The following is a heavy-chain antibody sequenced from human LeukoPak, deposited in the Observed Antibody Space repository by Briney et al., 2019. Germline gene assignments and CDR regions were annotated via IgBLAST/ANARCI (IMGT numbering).Heavy chain of an antibody. CDR2: ISGTGSST. Sequence: PGGSLRLSCEASGFTFGNYAMNWVRQAPRKGLEWVSTISGTGSSTYYADSAKGRFTISRDNSKDTLFLQLNSLTAADTAMYFCAKASVAIPQYCNSWGQGTLVTVSS. J-gene: IGHJ5*02. V-gene: IGHV3-23*01. CDR3: AKASVAIPQYCNS. D-gene: IGHD2-2*02. CDR1: GFTFGNYA.